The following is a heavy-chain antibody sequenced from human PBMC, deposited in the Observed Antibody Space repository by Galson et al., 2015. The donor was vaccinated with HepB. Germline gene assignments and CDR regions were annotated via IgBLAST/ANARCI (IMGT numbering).Heavy chain of an antibody. D-gene: IGHD3-10*01. J-gene: IGHJ4*02. CDR3: ARDSSVYGSGSYY. V-gene: IGHV3-48*02. CDR2: ISSSSSTI. Sequence: SLRLSCAASGFTFSSYSMNWVRQAPGKGLEWVSYISSSSSTIYYADSVKGRFTISRDNAKNSLHLQMNSLRDEDTAVYYCARDSSVYGSGSYYWGQGTLVTVSS. CDR1: GFTFSSYS.